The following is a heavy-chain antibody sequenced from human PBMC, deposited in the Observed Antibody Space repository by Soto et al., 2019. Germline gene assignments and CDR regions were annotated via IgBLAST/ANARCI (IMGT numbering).Heavy chain of an antibody. CDR1: GFTFSSYD. Sequence: GGSLRLSCAASGFTFSSYDMNWVRQATGKGLEWVSAIGTAGDPYYPGSVKGRFTISRENDKNSLYLQMNSLRAGDTAVYYCASGGQEGSEYGMDVWGQGTTVTVSS. CDR2: IGTAGDP. D-gene: IGHD1-26*01. V-gene: IGHV3-13*05. CDR3: ASGGQEGSEYGMDV. J-gene: IGHJ6*02.